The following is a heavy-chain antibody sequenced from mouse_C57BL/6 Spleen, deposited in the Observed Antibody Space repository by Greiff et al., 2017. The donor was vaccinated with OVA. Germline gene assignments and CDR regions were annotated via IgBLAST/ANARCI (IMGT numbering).Heavy chain of an antibody. D-gene: IGHD2-4*01. V-gene: IGHV1-82*01. CDR2: IYPGDGDT. J-gene: IGHJ3*01. CDR1: GYAFRSSW. Sequence: QVQLQQSGPELVKPGASVKISCKASGYAFRSSWMNWVKQRPGKGLEWIGRIYPGDGDTNYNGKFKGKATLTADKSSSTAYMQLSSLTSEDSAVYFCANYDYDGAWFAYWGQGTLVTVSA. CDR3: ANYDYDGAWFAY.